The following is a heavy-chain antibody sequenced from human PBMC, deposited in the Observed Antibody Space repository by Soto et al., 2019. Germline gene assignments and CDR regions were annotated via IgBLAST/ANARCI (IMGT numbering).Heavy chain of an antibody. J-gene: IGHJ4*02. CDR2: INWNSDTI. CDR3: AMSNSNDLYYHFES. D-gene: IGHD3-22*01. Sequence: GGSLSPSCAGSGFTYDDYAMHWVREAPGKGLEWVSGINWNSDTIGYADSVKGRFTVSRDNAKGSLLLQMSSLRAEDTAVYFCAMSNSNDLYYHFESWGQGTPVTVSS. CDR1: GFTYDDYA. V-gene: IGHV3-9*01.